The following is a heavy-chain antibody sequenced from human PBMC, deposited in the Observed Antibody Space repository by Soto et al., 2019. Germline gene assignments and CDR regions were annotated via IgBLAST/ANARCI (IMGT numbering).Heavy chain of an antibody. D-gene: IGHD1-7*01. CDR2: INGDGSST. CDR1: GFTFSSHW. V-gene: IGHV3-74*01. Sequence: EVQLVESGGGLVQPGGSLRLSCEASGFTFSSHWMHWVRQAPGKGLVWVSRINGDGSSTSYADSVKGRFTISRDNAKNMLYLQVNSLRADDTAVYYCAGSPGLSRISGTTLGAWGQGTLVTVSS. J-gene: IGHJ5*01. CDR3: AGSPGLSRISGTTLGA.